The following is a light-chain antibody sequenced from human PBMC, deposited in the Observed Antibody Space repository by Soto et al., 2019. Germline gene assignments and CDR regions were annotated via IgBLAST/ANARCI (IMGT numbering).Light chain of an antibody. CDR1: QSISSY. V-gene: IGKV1-39*01. J-gene: IGKJ2*02. Sequence: DIQMTQSPSSLSASVGDRVTITCRASQSISSYLNWYQQKPGKAPILLIYATSSLKRGVPSRFSGSGSGTDFTLTISSLQPEDFATYYCQQSYSTPRTFGQGTKLEIK. CDR3: QQSYSTPRT. CDR2: ATS.